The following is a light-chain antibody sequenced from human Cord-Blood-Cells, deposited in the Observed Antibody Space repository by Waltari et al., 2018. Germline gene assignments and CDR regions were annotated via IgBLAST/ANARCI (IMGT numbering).Light chain of an antibody. J-gene: IGLJ3*02. CDR1: SSDVGSYNL. V-gene: IGLV2-23*01. CDR3: CSYAGSSTWV. Sequence: QSALTQPASVSGSPGTSITISCTGTSSDVGSYNLVSWYQQHPGKAPKLMIYEGSKRPSGVSNHFSGSKSGNTASLTISGLQAEDEADYYCCSYAGSSTWVFGGGTKLTVL. CDR2: EGS.